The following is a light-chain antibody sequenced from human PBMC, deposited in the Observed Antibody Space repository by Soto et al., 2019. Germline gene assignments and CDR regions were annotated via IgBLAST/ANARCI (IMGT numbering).Light chain of an antibody. V-gene: IGKV3-20*01. CDR1: QGVSTRY. CDR2: GAS. CDR3: QQYGSPWT. J-gene: IGKJ1*01. Sequence: EIVLTQSPCTLSVSPGERATLSCRASQGVSTRYFAWYQQKPGQAPRLLIYGASSRATGIPDRFSGSGSGTDFTLTISRLEPEDFAVYYCQQYGSPWTFGQGTKVDIK.